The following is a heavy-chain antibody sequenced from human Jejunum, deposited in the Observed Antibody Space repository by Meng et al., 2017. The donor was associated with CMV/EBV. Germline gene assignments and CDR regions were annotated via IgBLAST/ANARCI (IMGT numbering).Heavy chain of an antibody. D-gene: IGHD2-2*01. CDR1: GFVFNSYA. V-gene: IGHV3-30*02. Sequence: SGFVFNSYAMHWVRQAPGKGLEWVAFIRSDGSNQYYVNSVKGRFTISRDLSTNTLYLQMSSLRAEDTAVYYCAKASSPPKFHTDHWGQGTLVTVSS. CDR2: IRSDGSNQ. CDR3: AKASSPPKFHTDH. J-gene: IGHJ4*02.